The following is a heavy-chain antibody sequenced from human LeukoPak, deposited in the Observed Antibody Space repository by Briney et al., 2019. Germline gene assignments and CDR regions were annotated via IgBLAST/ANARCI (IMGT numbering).Heavy chain of an antibody. D-gene: IGHD6-25*01. CDR1: GASITSESYY. CDR3: AIDSETAAPKRAFAI. J-gene: IGHJ3*02. CDR2: IYASGVT. Sequence: KPSQTLSLTCSVSGASITSESYYWTWIRQPAGKGLEWIGRIYASGVTSYNPSLKTRLTMTLDTSKNQISLRLNSVTAADTAVYYCAIDSETAAPKRAFAIWGQGTLVAVSS. V-gene: IGHV4-61*02.